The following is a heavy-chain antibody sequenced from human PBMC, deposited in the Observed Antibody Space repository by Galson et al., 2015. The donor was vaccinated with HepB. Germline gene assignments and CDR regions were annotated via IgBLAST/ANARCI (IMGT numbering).Heavy chain of an antibody. CDR1: GFTFSNAW. CDR3: TTGCSSASCYWNWFDP. CDR2: IKSKTDGGTT. J-gene: IGHJ5*02. D-gene: IGHD2-2*01. Sequence: SLRLSCAASGFTFSNAWMSWVRQAPGKGLEWVGRIKSKTDGGTTDYAAPVKGRFTISRDDSKSTLYLQMNSLKTEDTAVYYCTTGCSSASCYWNWFDPWGQGTLVTVSS. V-gene: IGHV3-15*01.